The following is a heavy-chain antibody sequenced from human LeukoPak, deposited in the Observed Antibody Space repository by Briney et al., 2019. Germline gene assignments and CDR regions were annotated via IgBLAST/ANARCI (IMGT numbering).Heavy chain of an antibody. CDR2: IYTSGST. CDR3: ARDYGSGSLYGS. Sequence: PSETLSLTCTVSGGPISSGSYYWSWIRQPAGKGLEWIGRIYTSGSTNYNPSLKSRVTISVDTSKNQFSLKLSSVTAADTAVYYCARDYGSGSLYGSWGQGTLVTVSS. CDR1: GGPISSGSYY. D-gene: IGHD3-10*01. J-gene: IGHJ5*02. V-gene: IGHV4-61*02.